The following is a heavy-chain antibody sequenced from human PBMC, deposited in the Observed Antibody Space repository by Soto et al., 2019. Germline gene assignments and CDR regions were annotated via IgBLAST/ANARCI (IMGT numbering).Heavy chain of an antibody. V-gene: IGHV3-48*02. D-gene: IGHD2-15*01. CDR2: ISGSSDIM. Sequence: GGSLRLSCAASGFTFSPYTMNWVRQAPGRGLEWISYISGSSDIMYYADSVKGRFTVSRDNAKNSLYLHMNSLRDEDTALYYCARENSVGFLGFDLWGQGT. CDR3: ARENSVGFLGFDL. CDR1: GFTFSPYT. J-gene: IGHJ4*02.